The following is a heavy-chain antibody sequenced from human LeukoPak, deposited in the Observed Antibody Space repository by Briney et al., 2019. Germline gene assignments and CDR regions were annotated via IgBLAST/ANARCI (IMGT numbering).Heavy chain of an antibody. Sequence: ASVKVSCKASGYTFTGYYMHWVRQAPGQGLEWMGWINPKSGGTNYAQRFQGRVTMTRDTSISTAYMELIRLTSDDTAVYYCARDEDCMDVWGQGTTVTV. CDR3: ARDEDCMDV. J-gene: IGHJ6*02. V-gene: IGHV1-2*02. CDR2: INPKSGGT. CDR1: GYTFTGYY.